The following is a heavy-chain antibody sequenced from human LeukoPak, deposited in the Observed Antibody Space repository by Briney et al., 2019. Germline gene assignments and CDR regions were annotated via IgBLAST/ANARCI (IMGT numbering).Heavy chain of an antibody. V-gene: IGHV1-46*01. CDR3: ASVVVGATRGDKAFDI. CDR1: GYTFTSYY. CDR2: INPSGGST. Sequence: ASVKVSCKASGYTFTSYYMHWVRQAPGQGLEWMGIINPSGGSTSYAQKFQGRVTMTRDMSTSTVYMELSSLRSDDTAVYYCASVVVGATRGDKAFDIWGQGTKVTVSS. D-gene: IGHD1-26*01. J-gene: IGHJ3*02.